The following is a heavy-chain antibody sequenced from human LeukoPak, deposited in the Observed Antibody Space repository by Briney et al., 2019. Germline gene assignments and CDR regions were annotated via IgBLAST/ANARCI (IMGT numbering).Heavy chain of an antibody. CDR3: ARDILRSGELLDSYYYYGMDV. D-gene: IGHD3-10*01. J-gene: IGHJ6*02. Sequence: ASVKVSCKASGYTFTGYYMHWVRQAPGQGLEWMGWINPNSGGTNYAQKFQGRVTMTRDTSISTAYMELSRLRSDDTAVYYCARDILRSGELLDSYYYYGMDVWGQGTTVTVSS. CDR2: INPNSGGT. CDR1: GYTFTGYY. V-gene: IGHV1-2*02.